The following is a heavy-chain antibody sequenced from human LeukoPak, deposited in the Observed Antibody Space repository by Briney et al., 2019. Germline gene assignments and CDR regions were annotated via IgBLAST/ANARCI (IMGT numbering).Heavy chain of an antibody. CDR1: GFTLSNAY. D-gene: IGHD6-6*01. J-gene: IGHJ4*02. Sequence: PGGSLRLSCAASGFTLSNAYMGWVRQIPGKGLEWVGRIKSKTDGGATDFAAPVKGRFSISRDDSKNTLNLQMNSLKTEDTGVYYCTTDRGITVRPFFDSWGQGTLVTVSS. CDR2: IKSKTDGGAT. CDR3: TTDRGITVRPFFDS. V-gene: IGHV3-15*01.